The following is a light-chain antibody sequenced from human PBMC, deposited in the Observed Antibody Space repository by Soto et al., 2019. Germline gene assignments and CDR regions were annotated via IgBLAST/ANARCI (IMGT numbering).Light chain of an antibody. CDR2: EVS. CDR1: SSDVGGHNH. Sequence: QSVLTQPPSASGSPGQSVTISCTGSSSDVGGHNHVSWYQQHPGKAPKLMIYEVSKRPSGVPDRFSGSKSVNTASLTVSGLQAEDEADYYCSSYAGSMNLIFGGGTKVTVL. V-gene: IGLV2-8*01. J-gene: IGLJ2*01. CDR3: SSYAGSMNLI.